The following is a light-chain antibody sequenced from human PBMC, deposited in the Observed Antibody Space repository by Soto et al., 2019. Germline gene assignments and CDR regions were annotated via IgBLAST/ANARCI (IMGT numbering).Light chain of an antibody. Sequence: EIVLTQSPGTLSLSPGERATLSCRASQSVSSHLAWYQQKPGQAPRLLIYDASNRATGIPARFSGSGSGTHLTLTISSLEPEDFAVYHCVQRTTWPWTCGQGSKVEIK. CDR2: DAS. CDR1: QSVSSH. J-gene: IGKJ1*01. V-gene: IGKV3-11*01. CDR3: VQRTTWPWT.